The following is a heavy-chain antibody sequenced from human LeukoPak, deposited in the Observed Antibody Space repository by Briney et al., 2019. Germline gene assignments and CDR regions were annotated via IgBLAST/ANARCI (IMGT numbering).Heavy chain of an antibody. CDR3: AKVYTASDYCGMDV. CDR2: ISYDGSNK. Sequence: PGRSLRLSCAASGFTFSSYGMHWVRQAPGKGLEWVAVISYDGSNKYYADSVKGRFTISRDNSKNTLYLQMNSLRAEDTAVYYCAKVYTASDYCGMDVWGQGTTVTVSS. CDR1: GFTFSSYG. V-gene: IGHV3-30*18. D-gene: IGHD5-18*01. J-gene: IGHJ6*02.